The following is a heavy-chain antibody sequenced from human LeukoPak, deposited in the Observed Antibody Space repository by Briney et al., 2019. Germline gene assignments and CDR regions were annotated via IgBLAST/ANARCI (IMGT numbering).Heavy chain of an antibody. CDR2: IFYSGST. D-gene: IGHD2-8*01. CDR1: GGSISSYY. J-gene: IGHJ5*01. V-gene: IGHV4-59*01. CDR3: ARKYCSNGICYHGNWFDS. Sequence: PSETLSLTCTVSGGSISSYYWSWIRQPPGKGLEWIGYIFYSGSTNYNPSLKSRVTISVDRSKNQFSLKLNSVTAADTAVYYCARKYCSNGICYHGNWFDSWGQGTLSPSPQ.